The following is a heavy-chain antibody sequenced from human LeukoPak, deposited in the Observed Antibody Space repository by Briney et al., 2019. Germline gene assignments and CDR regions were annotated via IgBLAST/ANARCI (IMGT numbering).Heavy chain of an antibody. V-gene: IGHV3-15*01. J-gene: IGHJ4*02. CDR1: GLTFTNAW. Sequence: GRSLRLSCEVSGLTFTNAWMDWVRQVPGKSLEWVCCIKSKAEGGTTDYAATVEGRFSVSRDDSKNTLFLQMDSLKSGDTALYYCATAPGYWGSAPFGYRGQGTLVTVSS. CDR3: ATAPGYWGSAPFGY. D-gene: IGHD7-27*01. CDR2: IKSKAEGGTT.